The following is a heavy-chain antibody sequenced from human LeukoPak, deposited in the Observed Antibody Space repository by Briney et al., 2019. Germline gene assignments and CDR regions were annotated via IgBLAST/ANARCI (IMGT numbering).Heavy chain of an antibody. CDR1: GFTFSSYG. CDR3: AKDGHPRGYSYGRYFDY. CDR2: ISYDGSNK. V-gene: IGHV3-30*18. J-gene: IGHJ4*02. D-gene: IGHD5-18*01. Sequence: GGSLRLSCAASGFTFSSYGMHWVRQAPGKGLEWVAVISYDGSNKYYADSVKGRFTISRDNSKNTLYLQMNSLRAEDTAVYYCAKDGHPRGYSYGRYFDYWGQGTLVTVSS.